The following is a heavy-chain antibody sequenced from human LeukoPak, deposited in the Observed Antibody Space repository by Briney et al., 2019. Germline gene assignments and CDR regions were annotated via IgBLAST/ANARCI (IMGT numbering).Heavy chain of an antibody. CDR1: GFTFSTYA. V-gene: IGHV3-23*01. D-gene: IGHD3-10*01. J-gene: IGHJ5*02. Sequence: GGFLRLSCAASGFTFSTYAMSWVRQAPGKGLEWVSAISGSGGSTYYADSVKGRFTISRDNSKNTLYLQMNSLRAEDTALYYCAKDIGPMVRGLRFDPWGQGTLVTVSS. CDR3: AKDIGPMVRGLRFDP. CDR2: ISGSGGST.